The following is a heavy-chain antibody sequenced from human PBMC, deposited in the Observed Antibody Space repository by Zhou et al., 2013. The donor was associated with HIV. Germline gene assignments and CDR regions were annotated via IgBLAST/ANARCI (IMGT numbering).Heavy chain of an antibody. Sequence: QVQLVQSGAEVKKPGASVKVSCKASGYTFTSYGISWVRQAPGQGLEWMGWINAYNANTNYAQKFQGRLTVTTDTSTSTAYMELRSLASDDTAVYYCARAYSTAWYGGGFYYMDVWGKGTTVSVSS. CDR1: GYTFTSYG. V-gene: IGHV1-18*01. CDR2: INAYNANT. J-gene: IGHJ6*03. CDR3: ARAYSTAWYGGGFYYMDV. D-gene: IGHD4-4*01.